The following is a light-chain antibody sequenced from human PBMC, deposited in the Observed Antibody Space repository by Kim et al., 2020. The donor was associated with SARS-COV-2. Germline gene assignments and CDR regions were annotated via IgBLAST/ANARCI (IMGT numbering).Light chain of an antibody. V-gene: IGLV3-19*01. CDR2: GKN. CDR1: SLSSYY. Sequence: SSELTQDPAVSVALGQTVRITCQGDSLSSYYASWYQQKPGQAPILVIFGKNNRPSGIPDRFSGSNSGNTASLTITGTQAEDGADYYCNSRDSSGNHVVFGGGTQLTVL. CDR3: NSRDSSGNHVV. J-gene: IGLJ2*01.